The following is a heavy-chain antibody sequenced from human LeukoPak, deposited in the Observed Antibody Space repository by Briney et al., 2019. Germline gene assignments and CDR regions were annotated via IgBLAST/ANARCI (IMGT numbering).Heavy chain of an antibody. D-gene: IGHD6-6*01. CDR2: ISSSSSYI. CDR3: ARAPYSGSTGGY. CDR1: GFTFSSYS. V-gene: IGHV3-21*01. J-gene: IGHJ4*02. Sequence: PGGSLRLSCAASGFTFSSYSMNWVRQAPGKGLEWVSSISSSSSYIYYADSVKGRFTISRDNAKNSLYLQMNSLRAKDTAVYYCARAPYSGSTGGYWGQGTLATVSS.